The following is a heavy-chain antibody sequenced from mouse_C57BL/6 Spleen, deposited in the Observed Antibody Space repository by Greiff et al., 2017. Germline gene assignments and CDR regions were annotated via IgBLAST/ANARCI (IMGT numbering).Heavy chain of an antibody. D-gene: IGHD3-1*01. Sequence: VQLQQSGAELVRPGTSVKVSCKASGYAFTNYLIEWVKQRPGQGLEWIGVINPGSGGTNYNEKFKGKATLTADKSSSTAYMQRSSLTSEDSAVYFWARGFGGAMDYWGQGTSVTVSS. J-gene: IGHJ4*01. CDR2: INPGSGGT. CDR1: GYAFTNYL. CDR3: ARGFGGAMDY. V-gene: IGHV1-54*01.